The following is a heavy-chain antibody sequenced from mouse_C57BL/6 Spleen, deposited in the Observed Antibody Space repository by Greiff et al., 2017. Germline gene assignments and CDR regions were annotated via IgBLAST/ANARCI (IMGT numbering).Heavy chain of an antibody. CDR2: ISSGGSTI. V-gene: IGHV5-17*01. J-gene: IGHJ2*01. CDR3: AREYHYGSGDY. D-gene: IGHD1-1*01. CDR1: GFTFSDYG. Sequence: EVQGVESGGGLVKPGGSLTLSCAASGFTFSDYGMHWVRQAPGKGLEWVVYISSGGSTIYYADTVKGRFTISRDNAKNTLFLQMTSLRSEDTDMYYCAREYHYGSGDYWGQGTTRTVSS.